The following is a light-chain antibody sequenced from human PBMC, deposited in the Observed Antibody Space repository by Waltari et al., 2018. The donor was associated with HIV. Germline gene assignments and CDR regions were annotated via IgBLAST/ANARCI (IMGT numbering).Light chain of an antibody. J-gene: IGLJ3*02. Sequence: QSVLTQSPSASATPGQTVTLSCAGGNSNIGTYSVNWYQPLPGTAPKTLLYTRNRRPAGGPVHYSVSGSGTAASLTITGLQPADEAYYYFASLEDTFNAPVFGGGTKLTVL. CDR3: ASLEDTFNAPV. V-gene: IGLV1-44*01. CDR2: TRN. CDR1: NSNIGTYS.